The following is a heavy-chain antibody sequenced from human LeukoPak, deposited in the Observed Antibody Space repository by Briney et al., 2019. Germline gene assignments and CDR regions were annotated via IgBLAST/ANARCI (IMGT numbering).Heavy chain of an antibody. V-gene: IGHV4-39*07. CDR2: IYYSGST. D-gene: IGHD1-26*01. CDR1: GGSISSSSYY. J-gene: IGHJ4*02. Sequence: PSQTLSLTCTVSGGSISSSSYYWGWIRQPPGKGLEWIGSIYYSGSTYYNPSLKSRVTISVDTSKNQFSLKLSSVTAADTAVYYCARGRIVGATKVYYFDYWGQGTLVTVSS. CDR3: ARGRIVGATKVYYFDY.